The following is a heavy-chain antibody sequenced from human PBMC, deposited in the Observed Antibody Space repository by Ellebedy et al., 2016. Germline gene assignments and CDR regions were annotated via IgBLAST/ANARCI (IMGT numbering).Heavy chain of an antibody. CDR2: ISAGGDDT. Sequence: GESLKISXATSGIRFGDFFMSWVRQAPGKGLQWVSTISAGGDDTYFADSVKGRFTISRDSSKNSVYLRMNNLRVEDTAVYYCRQGHYADLWGQGTLVTVSS. V-gene: IGHV3-23*01. CDR1: GIRFGDFF. D-gene: IGHD4-17*01. J-gene: IGHJ4*02. CDR3: RQGHYADL.